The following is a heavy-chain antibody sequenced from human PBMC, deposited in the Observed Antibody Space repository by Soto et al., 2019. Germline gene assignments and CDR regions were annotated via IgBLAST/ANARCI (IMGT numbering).Heavy chain of an antibody. V-gene: IGHV3-66*01. CDR2: VYSGGGT. Sequence: EVQLVESGGGLVQPGGSLRLSCAASGFIININYMSWVRQAPGKGLEWVSLVYSGGGTFYADSVKGRFTVSRDSSKNTLDLKMDSVRVEATAVYYCARRGYCAGGTCCVIYALDVWGQGAMVTVSS. J-gene: IGHJ3*01. D-gene: IGHD2-2*01. CDR3: ARRGYCAGGTCCVIYALDV. CDR1: GFIININY.